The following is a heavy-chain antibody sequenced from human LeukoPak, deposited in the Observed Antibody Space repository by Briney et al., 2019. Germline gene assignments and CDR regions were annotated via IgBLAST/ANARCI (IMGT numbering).Heavy chain of an antibody. Sequence: GGSLRLXCAASGFTFDDYAMHWVRQAPGKGLEWVSGISWNSGSIGYADSVKGRFTISRDNAKNSLYLQMNSLRAEDMALYYCAKDSRRYCSSTSCYSGFDYWGQGTLVTVSS. CDR2: ISWNSGSI. CDR3: AKDSRRYCSSTSCYSGFDY. D-gene: IGHD2-2*02. J-gene: IGHJ4*02. CDR1: GFTFDDYA. V-gene: IGHV3-9*03.